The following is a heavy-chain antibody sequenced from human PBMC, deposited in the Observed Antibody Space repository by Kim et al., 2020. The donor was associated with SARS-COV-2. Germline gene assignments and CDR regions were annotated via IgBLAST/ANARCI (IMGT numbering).Heavy chain of an antibody. D-gene: IGHD3-10*01. J-gene: IGHJ6*02. CDR1: GYTFTSYD. V-gene: IGHV1-8*01. CDR3: ARGPVDVLLWFGERNYYGMDV. CDR2: MNPNSGNT. Sequence: ASVKVSCKASGYTFTSYDINWVRQATGQGLEWMGWMNPNSGNTGYAQKFQGRVTMTRNTSISTAYMELSSLRSEDTAVYYCARGPVDVLLWFGERNYYGMDVWGQGTTVTVSS.